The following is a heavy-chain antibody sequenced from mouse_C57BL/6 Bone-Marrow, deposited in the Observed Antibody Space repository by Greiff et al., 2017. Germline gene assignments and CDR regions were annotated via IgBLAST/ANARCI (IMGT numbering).Heavy chain of an antibody. CDR2: INSDGGST. D-gene: IGHD2-3*01. CDR3: AGRQSDGYYWYFDV. J-gene: IGHJ1*03. V-gene: IGHV5-2*01. CDR1: EYEFPSHD. Sequence: EVQLVESGGGLVQPGESLKLSCESNEYEFPSHDMSWVRKTPEKRLELVAAINSDGGSTYYPDTMERRFIISRDNTKTTLYLQMSSLRSEDTALYYCAGRQSDGYYWYFDVWGTGTTVTVSS.